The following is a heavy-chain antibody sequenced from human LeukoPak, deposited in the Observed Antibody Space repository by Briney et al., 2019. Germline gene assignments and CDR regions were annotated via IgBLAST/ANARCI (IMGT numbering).Heavy chain of an antibody. CDR2: IYYSGST. CDR3: ARGGHPWVGDPRAFDI. CDR1: GGSISSGGYY. D-gene: IGHD4-17*01. J-gene: IGHJ3*02. Sequence: PSETLSLTCTVSGGSISSGGYYWSWIRQHPGKGLEWIGYIYYSGSTYYNPSLKSRVTISVDTSKNQFSLKLSSVTAADTAVYYCARGGHPWVGDPRAFDIWGQGTMVTVSS. V-gene: IGHV4-31*03.